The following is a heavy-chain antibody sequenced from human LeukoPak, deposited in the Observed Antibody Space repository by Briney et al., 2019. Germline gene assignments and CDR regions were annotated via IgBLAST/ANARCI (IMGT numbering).Heavy chain of an antibody. CDR3: ARHEAWFDP. Sequence: SETLSLTCAVYGGSFSAFYWSWIRQPPGKGLEWIGSYSGSTNYNPSLKSRVTISVDTSKNQFSLKLSSVTAADTAVYYCARHEAWFDPWGQGTLVTVSS. J-gene: IGHJ5*02. CDR2: YSGST. CDR1: GGSFSAFY. V-gene: IGHV4-59*08.